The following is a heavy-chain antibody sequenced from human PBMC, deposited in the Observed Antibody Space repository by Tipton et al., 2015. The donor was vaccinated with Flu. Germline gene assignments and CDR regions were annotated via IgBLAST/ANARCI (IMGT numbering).Heavy chain of an antibody. J-gene: IGHJ4*02. D-gene: IGHD2-21*02. CDR3: ARDDSVIPRPLIY. CDR2: ISSSGST. CDR1: GGSISSYH. Sequence: GLVKPSETLSLTCTVSGGSISSYHWSWIRQPPGKGLEWIGYISSSGSTNYNPSLKSRVTTSVDTSKNHFSLKLSSVTAADTAVYYCARDDSVIPRPLIYWGQGTLVTVSS. V-gene: IGHV4-59*01.